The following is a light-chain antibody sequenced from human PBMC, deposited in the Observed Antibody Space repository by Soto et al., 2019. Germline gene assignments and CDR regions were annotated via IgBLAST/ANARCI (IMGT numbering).Light chain of an antibody. CDR1: SSDVGAYNY. CDR3: SSYTSSSTYV. Sequence: QSVLTQPASVSVSPGQSITISCTGTSSDVGAYNYVSWYQHHPGNAPKLMIYDVSNRPSGVSNRFSGSKSGNTASLTISGLQAEDEADYYCSSYTSSSTYVFGTGTKVTVL. J-gene: IGLJ1*01. V-gene: IGLV2-14*03. CDR2: DVS.